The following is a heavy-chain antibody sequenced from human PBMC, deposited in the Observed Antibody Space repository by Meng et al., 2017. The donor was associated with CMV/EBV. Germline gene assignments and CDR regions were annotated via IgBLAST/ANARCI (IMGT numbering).Heavy chain of an antibody. Sequence: GESLRLSCAASGFTFSSYWMSWVRQAPGKGLEWVANIKQDGSEKYYVDSVKGRFTISRDNAKNSLYLQMNSLRAEDTAVYYCARSRDYDFWSGYYRGYYYYGMDVWGQGTTVTVSS. J-gene: IGHJ6*02. V-gene: IGHV3-7*01. CDR3: ARSRDYDFWSGYYRGYYYYGMDV. D-gene: IGHD3-3*01. CDR1: GFTFSSYW. CDR2: IKQDGSEK.